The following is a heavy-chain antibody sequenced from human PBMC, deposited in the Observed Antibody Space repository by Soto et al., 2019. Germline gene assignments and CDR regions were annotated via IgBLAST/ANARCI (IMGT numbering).Heavy chain of an antibody. D-gene: IGHD3-3*01. Sequence: LRLSCAASGFTVSSNYMSWVRQAPGKGLEWVSVIYSGGSTYYADSVKGRFTISRDNSKNTLYLQMNSLRAEDTAVYYCARDRVESDFWSGDYYYYGMDVWGQGTTVTVSS. V-gene: IGHV3-53*01. CDR1: GFTVSSNY. CDR2: IYSGGST. CDR3: ARDRVESDFWSGDYYYYGMDV. J-gene: IGHJ6*02.